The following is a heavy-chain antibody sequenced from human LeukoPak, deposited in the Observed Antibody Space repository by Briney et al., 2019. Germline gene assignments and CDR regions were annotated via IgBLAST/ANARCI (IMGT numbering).Heavy chain of an antibody. CDR2: FDPEDGET. D-gene: IGHD3-10*01. J-gene: IGHJ6*02. CDR3: ATGGYGSGFYGMDV. Sequence: ASVKVSCKVSGYTLTELSMHWVRQAPGKGLEWMGGFDPEDGETIYAQKFQGRVTMTEDTSTDTAYMELSSLRSEDTAVYYCATGGYGSGFYGMDVWGQGTTVTVSS. CDR1: GYTLTELS. V-gene: IGHV1-24*01.